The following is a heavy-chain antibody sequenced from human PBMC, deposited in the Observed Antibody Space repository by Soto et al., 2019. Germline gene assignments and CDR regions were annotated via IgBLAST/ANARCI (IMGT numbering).Heavy chain of an antibody. D-gene: IGHD6-19*01. CDR2: IYYSGST. CDR1: GGSISSYY. Sequence: QVQLQESGPGLVKPSETLSLTCTVSGGSISSYYWSWIRQPPGKGLEWIGYIYYSGSTNYNPSLKRRVTISVDTYKNQFSLKMRSVTAADPAVYYCARLGSGWLMVGQGGDYWGQGTLVTVSS. CDR3: ARLGSGWLMVGQGGDY. V-gene: IGHV4-59*08. J-gene: IGHJ4*02.